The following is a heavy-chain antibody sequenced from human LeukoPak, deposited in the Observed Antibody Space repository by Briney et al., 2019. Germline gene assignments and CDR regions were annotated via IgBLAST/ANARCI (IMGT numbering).Heavy chain of an antibody. V-gene: IGHV3-21*01. CDR1: AFTFSSYS. J-gene: IGHJ4*02. CDR3: ARGDSTAWDFDD. D-gene: IGHD2-21*01. CDR2: ITSSSSYI. Sequence: GGSLRLSCAASAFTFSSYSMNWVRQAPGKGLEWVSSITSSSSYIYSADSLKGRFTISRDNAKNSLYLQMNSLRVEDTAVYYCARGDSTAWDFDDWGQGTLVTVSS.